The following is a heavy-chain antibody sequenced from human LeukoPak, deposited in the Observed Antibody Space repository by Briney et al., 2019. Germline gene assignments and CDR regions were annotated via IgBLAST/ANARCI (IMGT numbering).Heavy chain of an antibody. V-gene: IGHV3-7*01. CDR3: ARGPFNVVVPPDIGGDY. D-gene: IGHD2-2*02. J-gene: IGHJ4*02. CDR2: IKQDGSEK. Sequence: PGGSLRLSCAASGFTFSSYWMSWVRQAPGKGLEWVANIKQDGSEKYYVDSVKGRFTISRDNAKHSLYLPMNSLRAEATALYYCARGPFNVVVPPDIGGDYWGQRTLVTVSS. CDR1: GFTFSSYW.